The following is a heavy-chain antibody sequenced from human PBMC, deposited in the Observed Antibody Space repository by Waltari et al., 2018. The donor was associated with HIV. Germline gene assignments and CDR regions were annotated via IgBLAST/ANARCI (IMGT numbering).Heavy chain of an antibody. V-gene: IGHV4-39*01. Sequence: QLQMQESGPGLVKPSETLSLTCSVSGDSISDTPFYWAWIRQPPGKGLEWIGSISYSGTTYSKASLSSRVIVSVDTPKNQFSLHLRSVTAADTAVYYCVRHWVYGSVPLAIRTFDNWGQGTLVTVSS. D-gene: IGHD3-10*01. CDR3: VRHWVYGSVPLAIRTFDN. CDR1: GDSISDTPFY. J-gene: IGHJ4*02. CDR2: ISYSGTT.